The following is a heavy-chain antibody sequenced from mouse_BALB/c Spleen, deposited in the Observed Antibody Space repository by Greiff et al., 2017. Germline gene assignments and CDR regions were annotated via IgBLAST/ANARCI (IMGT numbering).Heavy chain of an antibody. D-gene: IGHD2-4*01. CDR2: INPSTGYT. CDR3: ARDGGLRRGYAMDY. V-gene: IGHV1-7*01. CDR1: GYTFTSYW. Sequence: QVQLKESGAELAKPGASVKMSCKASGYTFTSYWMHWVKQRPGQGLEWIGYINPSTGYTEYTQKFKDKATLTADKSSSTAYMQLSSLTSEDSAVYYWARDGGLRRGYAMDYWGQGTSVTVSS. J-gene: IGHJ4*01.